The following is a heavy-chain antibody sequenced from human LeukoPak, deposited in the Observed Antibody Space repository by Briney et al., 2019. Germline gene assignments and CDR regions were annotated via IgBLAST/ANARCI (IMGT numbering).Heavy chain of an antibody. CDR3: ARASYYDFWSGPQGLYYFDY. CDR2: IFYSGST. V-gene: IGHV4-39*07. D-gene: IGHD3-3*01. Sequence: SETLSLTCTVSGGSISTSNYYWGWIRQPPGKGLEWIGNIFYSGSTYYSPSLRSRVTISLDTSRNQFSLKLSSVTAADTAVYYCARASYYDFWSGPQGLYYFDYWGQGTLVTVSS. CDR1: GGSISTSNYY. J-gene: IGHJ4*02.